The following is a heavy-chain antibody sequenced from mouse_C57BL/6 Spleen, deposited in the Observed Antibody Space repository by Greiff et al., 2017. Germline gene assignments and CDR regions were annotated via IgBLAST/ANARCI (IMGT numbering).Heavy chain of an antibody. D-gene: IGHD2-4*01. CDR3: TRRNYGYYAMDY. J-gene: IGHJ4*01. CDR1: GYTFTDYE. Sequence: VQLQQSGAELVRPGASVTLSCKASGYTFTDYEMHWVKQTPVHGLEWIGAIDPETGGTAYNQKFKGKAIMTADKSSSTAYMELRSLTSEDSAVYYCTRRNYGYYAMDYWGQGTSVTVSS. V-gene: IGHV1-15*01. CDR2: IDPETGGT.